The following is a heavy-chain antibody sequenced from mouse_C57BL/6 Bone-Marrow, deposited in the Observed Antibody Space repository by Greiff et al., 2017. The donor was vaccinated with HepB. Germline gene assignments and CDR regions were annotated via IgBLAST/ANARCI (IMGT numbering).Heavy chain of an antibody. V-gene: IGHV1-26*01. CDR2: INPNNGGT. CDR3: ARERLLRYWFAY. Sequence: EVQLQQSGPELVKPGASVKISCKASGYTFTDYYMNWVKQSHGKSLEWIGNINPNNGGTSYNQKFKGKATLTVYKSSSTAYMELRSLTSEDSAVYYCARERLLRYWFAYWGQGTLVTVSA. CDR1: GYTFTDYY. J-gene: IGHJ3*01. D-gene: IGHD1-1*01.